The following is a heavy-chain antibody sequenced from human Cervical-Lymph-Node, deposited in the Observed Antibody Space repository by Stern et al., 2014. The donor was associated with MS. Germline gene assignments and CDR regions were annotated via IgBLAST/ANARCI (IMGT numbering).Heavy chain of an antibody. CDR1: GFSFSDYG. CDR3: AKDLGGNAFDY. Sequence: VQLEESGGGLVQPGTSLRLSCAASGFSFSDYGIHWVRQAPGKALAWVAVISYDGTHKYYADSVKGRVTISRDNSKNTLSVQINRLRSDDTAVYYCAKDLGGNAFDYWGQGTLVTVSS. D-gene: IGHD4-23*01. CDR2: ISYDGTHK. V-gene: IGHV3-30*18. J-gene: IGHJ4*02.